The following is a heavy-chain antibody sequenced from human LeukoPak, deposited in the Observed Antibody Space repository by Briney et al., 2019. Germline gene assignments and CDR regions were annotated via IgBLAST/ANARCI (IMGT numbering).Heavy chain of an antibody. CDR3: GRDLSVTTGNNWFDP. V-gene: IGHV4-30-4*01. CDR2: IYYSGST. J-gene: IGHJ5*02. D-gene: IGHD4-17*01. CDR1: GGSISSGDYY. Sequence: SQTLSLTCTVSGGSISSGDYYWSWIHQPPGKGMEWIGYIYYSGSTYYNPSLKSRVTISVDTSKNQFSLKLSSVTAADTAVYYCGRDLSVTTGNNWFDPWGQGTLVTVSS.